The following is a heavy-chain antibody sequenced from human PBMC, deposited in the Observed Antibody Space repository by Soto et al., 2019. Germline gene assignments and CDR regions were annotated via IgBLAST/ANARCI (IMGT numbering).Heavy chain of an antibody. CDR1: GFTFSSYS. Sequence: EVPLVESGGGLVKPGGSLRLSCAASGFTFSSYSMNWVRQAPGKGLEWVSSISSSSSYIYYADSVKGRFTISRDNAKNSLYRQMNSLRAEDTAVYYCARDRAGNDWFDPWGQGTLVTVSS. V-gene: IGHV3-21*01. CDR2: ISSSSSYI. D-gene: IGHD1-1*01. CDR3: ARDRAGNDWFDP. J-gene: IGHJ5*02.